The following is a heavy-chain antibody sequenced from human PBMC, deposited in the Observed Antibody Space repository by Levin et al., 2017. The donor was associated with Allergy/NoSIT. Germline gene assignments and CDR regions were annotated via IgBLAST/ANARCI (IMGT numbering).Heavy chain of an antibody. CDR1: GGSITGYY. CDR3: ARHSSGFSYAYDFDY. CDR2: INEIGTT. D-gene: IGHD5-18*01. Sequence: SQTLSLTCTVSGGSITGYYWSWIRQSPWKGLEWIGYINEIGTTSYTPSLNSRLTISVDTSKNHFSLKLSSVTAADTAVYYCARHSSGFSYAYDFDYWGQGTLVIVSS. V-gene: IGHV4-59*08. J-gene: IGHJ4*02.